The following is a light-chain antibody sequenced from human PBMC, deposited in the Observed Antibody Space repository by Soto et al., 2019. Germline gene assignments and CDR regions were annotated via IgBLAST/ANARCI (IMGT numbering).Light chain of an antibody. CDR2: GGS. Sequence: EIVLTQSPGTLSLSPGERATLSCRASQSVSSSYLGWYQQKPGQAPRLLIYGGSSRATGIPDRFSGSGSGTDFTLTISRLESEDFAVYYCQQYGSLPRTFGQGTKLEIK. J-gene: IGKJ2*01. CDR1: QSVSSSY. CDR3: QQYGSLPRT. V-gene: IGKV3-20*01.